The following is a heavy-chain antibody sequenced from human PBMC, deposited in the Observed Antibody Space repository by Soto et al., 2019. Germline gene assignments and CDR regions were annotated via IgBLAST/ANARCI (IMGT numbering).Heavy chain of an antibody. J-gene: IGHJ4*02. Sequence: XEALSLTCSVYGWSCSGYYWSWIRQPPGKGLEWIGEINHSGSTNYNPSLKSRVTISVDTSKNQFSLKLSSVTAADTAVYYWASSSSWYIYVYWGQGALVTVSS. CDR3: ASSSSWYIYVY. D-gene: IGHD6-13*01. CDR2: INHSGST. CDR1: GWSCSGYY. V-gene: IGHV4-34*01.